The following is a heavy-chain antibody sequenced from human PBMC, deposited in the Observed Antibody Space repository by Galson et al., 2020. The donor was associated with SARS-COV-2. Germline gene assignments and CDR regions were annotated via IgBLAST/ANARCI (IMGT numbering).Heavy chain of an antibody. Sequence: ASVTVSCKASGYTFTNYDINWVRQATGQGLEWMGWMNPKSGNTGYVQKFQGRVTMTRDTSISTAYMELSSLRSEDTAVYYCARVWERGFSYGNWFDPWGQGTLVTVSS. V-gene: IGHV1-8*01. D-gene: IGHD5-18*01. CDR3: ARVWERGFSYGNWFDP. CDR2: MNPKSGNT. CDR1: GYTFTNYD. J-gene: IGHJ5*02.